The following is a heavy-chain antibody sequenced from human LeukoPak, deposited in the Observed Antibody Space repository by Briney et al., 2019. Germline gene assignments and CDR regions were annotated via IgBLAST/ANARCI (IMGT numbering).Heavy chain of an antibody. CDR2: IYYSGST. CDR1: GGSISSYY. CDR3: ARRLGSSWFDS. Sequence: SETLSLTCTVSGGSISSYYWSWIRQPPGKGLEWIGYIYYSGSTNYNPSLKSRVTISVDTSKNQFSLKLSSVTAADTATYFCARRLGSSWFDSWGQGSLVTVSS. J-gene: IGHJ5*01. V-gene: IGHV4-59*08. D-gene: IGHD2-15*01.